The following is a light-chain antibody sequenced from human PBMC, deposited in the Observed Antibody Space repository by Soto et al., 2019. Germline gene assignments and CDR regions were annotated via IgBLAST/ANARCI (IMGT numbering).Light chain of an antibody. V-gene: IGLV1-51*01. CDR3: CSHAGSSVV. J-gene: IGLJ1*01. CDR1: SSNIGGNS. Sequence: QSVMTQPPSVSAAPGQKVTISCSGSSSNIGGNSVSWYQQLPGTAPKLLIYDDNKRPSGIPDRFSGSKSGTSATLGITGFQTGDEADYYCCSHAGSSVVFGTGTKLTVL. CDR2: DDN.